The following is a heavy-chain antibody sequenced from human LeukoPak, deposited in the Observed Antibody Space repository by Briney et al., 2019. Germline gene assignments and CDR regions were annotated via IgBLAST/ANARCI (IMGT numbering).Heavy chain of an antibody. CDR2: ISSSSSTI. CDR3: ARRGGLFDY. CDR1: GFTFSSYS. D-gene: IGHD3-10*01. Sequence: GGSLRLSCAASGFTFSSYSMTWVRQAPGKGLEWVSYISSSSSTIYYADSVRGRFTISRDNAKNSLYLQMNSLRAEDTAVYYCARRGGLFDYWGQGTLVTVSS. V-gene: IGHV3-48*01. J-gene: IGHJ4*02.